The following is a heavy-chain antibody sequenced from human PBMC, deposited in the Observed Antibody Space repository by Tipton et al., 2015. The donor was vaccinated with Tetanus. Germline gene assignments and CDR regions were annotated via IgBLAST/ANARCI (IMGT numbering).Heavy chain of an antibody. CDR3: ATRRYCSGGSCYLTQDFDY. V-gene: IGHV1-69*01. CDR2: IIPIFGTT. Sequence: QLVQSGAEVKKPGSSVQVSCKASGGTFSSFAISWVRQAPGQGLEWMGGIIPIFGTTYYAQNFEGRVTITADGSTTTAYMKLGSLGSDDTAVYYCATRRYCSGGSCYLTQDFDYWGQGTMVTVS. J-gene: IGHJ3*01. CDR1: GGTFSSFA. D-gene: IGHD2-15*01.